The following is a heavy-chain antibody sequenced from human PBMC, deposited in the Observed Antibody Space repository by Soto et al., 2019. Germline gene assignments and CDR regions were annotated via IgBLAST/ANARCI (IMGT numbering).Heavy chain of an antibody. CDR2: INAGNGNT. V-gene: IGHV1-3*01. CDR1: GYTFTSYA. Sequence: QVQLVQSGAEVKKPGASVKVSCKASGYTFTSYAMHWVRQAPGQRLEWMGWINAGNGNTKYSQKFQGRVTITRDTSASTAYMELSSLIAEDTAVYYCARGDYYEVHDYWGQGTLVTVSS. CDR3: ARGDYYEVHDY. J-gene: IGHJ4*02. D-gene: IGHD3-22*01.